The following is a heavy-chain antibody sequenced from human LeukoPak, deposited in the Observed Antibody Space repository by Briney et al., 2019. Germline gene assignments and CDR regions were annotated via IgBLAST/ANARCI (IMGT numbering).Heavy chain of an antibody. CDR3: ARLHIERYYYYGMDV. V-gene: IGHV4-34*01. J-gene: IGHJ6*02. Sequence: PSETLSLTCAVYGGSFSGYYWSWIRQPPGKGLEWIGEINHSGSTNYNPSLKSRVTISVDTSKNQFSLKLSSVTAADTAVYYCARLHIERYYYYGMDVWGQGTTVTVSS. CDR2: INHSGST. CDR1: GGSFSGYY. D-gene: IGHD4-11*01.